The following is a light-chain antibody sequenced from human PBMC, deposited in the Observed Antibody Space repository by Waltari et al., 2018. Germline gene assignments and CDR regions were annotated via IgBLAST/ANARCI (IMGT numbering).Light chain of an antibody. Sequence: QSALTQPASVSGSPGQSITISCTGTSSDVGSYNLVSWYQQHPGKAPKLMILEVSKRPSGVSNRFSGSKSGNTASLTIAGLQAEDEADYYCCSYAGRSTLEVFGTGTKVTVL. CDR2: EVS. V-gene: IGLV2-23*02. J-gene: IGLJ1*01. CDR1: SSDVGSYNL. CDR3: CSYAGRSTLEV.